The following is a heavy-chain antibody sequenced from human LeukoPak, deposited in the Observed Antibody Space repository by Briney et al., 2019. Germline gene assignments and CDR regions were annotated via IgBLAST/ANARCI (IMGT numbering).Heavy chain of an antibody. J-gene: IGHJ4*02. CDR2: IYTSGST. V-gene: IGHV4-61*02. Sequence: SQTLSLTCTVSGGSISSGSYYWSWIRQPAGKGLEWIGRIYTSGSTNYNPSLKSRVTISVDTSKNQFSLKLSSVTAADTAVYYCARDSSSGYYSSPSYFDYWGQGTLVTVSS. CDR3: ARDSSSGYYSSPSYFDY. CDR1: GGSISSGSYY. D-gene: IGHD3-22*01.